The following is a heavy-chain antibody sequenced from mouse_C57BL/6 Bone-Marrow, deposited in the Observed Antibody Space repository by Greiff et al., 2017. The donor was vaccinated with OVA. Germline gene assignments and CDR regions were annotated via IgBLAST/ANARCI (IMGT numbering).Heavy chain of an antibody. CDR2: IYPGDGDT. D-gene: IGHD2-4*01. CDR3: ARRGVYYDYLWYFDV. CDR1: GFNIKDDY. V-gene: IGHV1-82*01. Sequence: QVQLQQSGAELVRPGASVKLSCTASGFNIKDDYMHWVKQRPGKGLEWIGRIYPGDGDTNYNGKFKGKATLTADKSSSTAYMQLSSLTSEDSAVYFCARRGVYYDYLWYFDVWGTGTTVTVSS. J-gene: IGHJ1*03.